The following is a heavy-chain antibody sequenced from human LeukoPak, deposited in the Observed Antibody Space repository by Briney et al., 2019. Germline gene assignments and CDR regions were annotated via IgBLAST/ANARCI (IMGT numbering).Heavy chain of an antibody. CDR1: GGSISSGGYY. CDR3: ARAGAVGALGHFEY. Sequence: PSETLSLTCTVSGGSISSGGYYWSWIRQYPGKGLEWIEYMYYSGSTYYNPSLNSRVSISVDTSKNQFSLKLSSVTAADTAVYYCARAGAVGALGHFEYWGQGTLVTVSS. D-gene: IGHD1-26*01. J-gene: IGHJ4*02. CDR2: MYYSGST. V-gene: IGHV4-31*03.